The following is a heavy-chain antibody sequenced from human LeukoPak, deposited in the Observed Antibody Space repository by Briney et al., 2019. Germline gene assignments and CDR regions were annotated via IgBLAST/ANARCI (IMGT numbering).Heavy chain of an antibody. CDR2: ISSSSSYI. CDR1: GFTFSSYS. D-gene: IGHD4-11*01. J-gene: IGHJ4*02. Sequence: GGSLRLSCAASGFTFSSYSMNWVRQAPGKGLEWVSSISSSSSYIYYADSVKGRFTISRDNAKNSLYLQMNSLRAEDTAVYYCARDKSARDYSNFYYDYWGQGTLVTVSS. CDR3: ARDKSARDYSNFYYDY. V-gene: IGHV3-21*01.